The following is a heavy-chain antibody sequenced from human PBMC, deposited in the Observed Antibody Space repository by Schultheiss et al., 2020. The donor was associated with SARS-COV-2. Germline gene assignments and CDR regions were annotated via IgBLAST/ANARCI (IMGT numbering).Heavy chain of an antibody. CDR1: GGSISSSNYY. CDR3: ARVRGQLSWFDA. V-gene: IGHV4-39*07. D-gene: IGHD6-6*01. J-gene: IGHJ5*02. Sequence: SETLSLTCTVSGGSISSSNYYWGWIRQPPGKGLEWIGSIYYSGSTHHNPSLKSRVTIFVDMSKNQFSLKLSSVTAADTAVYYCARVRGQLSWFDAWGQGTLVTVSS. CDR2: IYYSGST.